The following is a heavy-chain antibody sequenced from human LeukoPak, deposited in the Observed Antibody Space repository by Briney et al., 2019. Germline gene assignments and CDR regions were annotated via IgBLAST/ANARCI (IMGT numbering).Heavy chain of an antibody. V-gene: IGHV3-23*01. J-gene: IGHJ4*02. CDR3: ARDLYYYGSGSYM. Sequence: GGSLRLSCAASGFTVSSSYMSWARQAPGKGLEWVSAISGGGTSTYYADSVKGRFTISRDNSKNTLFLQMNSLRAEDTAVYYCARDLYYYGSGSYMWGQGTLVTVSS. CDR2: ISGGGTST. D-gene: IGHD3-10*01. CDR1: GFTVSSSY.